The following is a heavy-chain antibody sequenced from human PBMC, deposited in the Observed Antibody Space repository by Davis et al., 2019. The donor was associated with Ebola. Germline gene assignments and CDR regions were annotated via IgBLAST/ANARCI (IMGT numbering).Heavy chain of an antibody. Sequence: GGSLRLSCAASGFTFSSYSMNWVRQAPGKGLEWVSSISCSSSYIYYADSVKGRFTISRDNSKNTLYLQMDSLTAEDTAVYYCARGGETVTGTASHGMDVWGQGTAVTVSS. CDR3: ARGGETVTGTASHGMDV. CDR2: ISCSSSYI. V-gene: IGHV3-21*04. CDR1: GFTFSSYS. D-gene: IGHD1-14*01. J-gene: IGHJ6*02.